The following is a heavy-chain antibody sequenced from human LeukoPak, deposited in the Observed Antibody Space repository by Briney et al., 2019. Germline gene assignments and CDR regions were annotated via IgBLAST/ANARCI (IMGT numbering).Heavy chain of an antibody. J-gene: IGHJ5*02. Sequence: GESLKISCKGSGYSFTSYWIGWVRQMPGKGLEWMGIIYPGDSDTRYSPSFQGQVTISADKSISTAYLQWSSLKASDTAMYYCARLRVATIGDNWFDPWGQGTLVTVS. CDR2: IYPGDSDT. CDR3: ARLRVATIGDNWFDP. D-gene: IGHD5-12*01. CDR1: GYSFTSYW. V-gene: IGHV5-51*01.